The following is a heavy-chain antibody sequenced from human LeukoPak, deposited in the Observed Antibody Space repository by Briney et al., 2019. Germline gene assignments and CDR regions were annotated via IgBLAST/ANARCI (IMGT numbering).Heavy chain of an antibody. CDR1: GFTFSDYY. Sequence: GGSLRLSCAASGFTFSDYYMTWIRQAPGKGLEWISFISSSGDSLYYADSVRGRFTISRDNAKNSLYLQMNSLRAEDTAVYYCAREVVIVPDYFYYGLDVWGQGTTVTVSS. V-gene: IGHV3-11*01. CDR2: ISSSGDSL. D-gene: IGHD2/OR15-2a*01. J-gene: IGHJ6*02. CDR3: AREVVIVPDYFYYGLDV.